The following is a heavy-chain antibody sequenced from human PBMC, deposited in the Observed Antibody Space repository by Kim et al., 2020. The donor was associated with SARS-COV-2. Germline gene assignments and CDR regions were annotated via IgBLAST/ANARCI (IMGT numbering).Heavy chain of an antibody. V-gene: IGHV4-34*01. J-gene: IGHJ5*02. Sequence: SETLSLTCAVYGGSFSGYYWSWIRQPPGKGLEWIGEINHSGSTNYNPSLKSRVTISVDTSKNQFSLKLSSVTAADTAVYYCARGGRREVPAAIVVGWFDPWGQGTLVTVSS. CDR2: INHSGST. CDR1: GGSFSGYY. D-gene: IGHD2-2*02. CDR3: ARGGRREVPAAIVVGWFDP.